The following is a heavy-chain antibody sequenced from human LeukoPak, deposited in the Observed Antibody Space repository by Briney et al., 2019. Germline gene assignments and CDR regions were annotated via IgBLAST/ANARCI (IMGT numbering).Heavy chain of an antibody. J-gene: IGHJ4*02. D-gene: IGHD6-19*01. CDR3: ARAEQWLEIDY. CDR2: ISAYNGNA. CDR1: GYTFTSYG. Sequence: GASVKVSCKASGYTFTSYGISWVRRAPGQGLAWMGWISAYNGNAKDAQKLQGRVTMTTDTSTSTAYMELRSLRSDDTAVYYCARAEQWLEIDYWGEGTLVTVSS. V-gene: IGHV1-18*01.